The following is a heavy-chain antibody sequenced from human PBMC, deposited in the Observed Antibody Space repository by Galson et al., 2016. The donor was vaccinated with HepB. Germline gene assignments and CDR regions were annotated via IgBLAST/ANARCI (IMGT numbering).Heavy chain of an antibody. CDR3: AGVPSGKRLDY. J-gene: IGHJ4*02. Sequence: SLRLSCAASGFIVSSNDMSWVRQAPGKGLDWVAVISKTGDTTFYGDSVKGRFTISRDNSKNTLYLQMNSLRADDTAVYYCAGVPSGKRLDYWGQGTLVTVSS. V-gene: IGHV3-53*01. CDR1: GFIVSSND. D-gene: IGHD4-23*01. CDR2: ISKTGDTT.